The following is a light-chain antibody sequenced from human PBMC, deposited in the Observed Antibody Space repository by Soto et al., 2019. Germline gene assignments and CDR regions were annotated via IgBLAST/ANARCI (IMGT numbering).Light chain of an antibody. J-gene: IGLJ1*01. CDR3: QSYDSSLSGSV. CDR2: SNT. Sequence: QSVLTQPPSVSGAPGQRVTISCTGSSSNIGPGYDVHWYQQLPGTAPKLLIYSNTNRPSGVPDRFSGSRSGTSASLAITGLQAEDEPDYYCQSYDSSLSGSVCGTGTKVTVL. V-gene: IGLV1-40*01. CDR1: SSNIGPGYD.